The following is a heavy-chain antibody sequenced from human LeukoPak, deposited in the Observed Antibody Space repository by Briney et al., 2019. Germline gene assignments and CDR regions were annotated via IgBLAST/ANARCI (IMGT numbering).Heavy chain of an antibody. CDR3: ARDGGYYYDSSGSFDY. Sequence: GSSVNLSCKASGGTFSSYAISWVRQAPGQGLEWMGRIIPILGIANYAQKFQGRVTITADKSTSTAYMELSSLRSEDTAVYYCARDGGYYYDSSGSFDYWGQGTLVTVSS. CDR2: IIPILGIA. V-gene: IGHV1-69*04. CDR1: GGTFSSYA. D-gene: IGHD3-22*01. J-gene: IGHJ4*02.